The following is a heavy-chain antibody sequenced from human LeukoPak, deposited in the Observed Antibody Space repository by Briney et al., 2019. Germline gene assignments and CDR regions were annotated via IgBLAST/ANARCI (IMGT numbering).Heavy chain of an antibody. Sequence: ASVKVSCKASGYTFANYDINWVRQATGQGLDWMGWMNPNSGNTGYAQKFQGRVTITRNTSISTANMELSSLRSEDTAVYYCARGRSSSRSGGFDYWGQGTLVTVSS. D-gene: IGHD6-13*01. V-gene: IGHV1-8*03. CDR2: MNPNSGNT. CDR3: ARGRSSSRSGGFDY. J-gene: IGHJ4*02. CDR1: GYTFANYD.